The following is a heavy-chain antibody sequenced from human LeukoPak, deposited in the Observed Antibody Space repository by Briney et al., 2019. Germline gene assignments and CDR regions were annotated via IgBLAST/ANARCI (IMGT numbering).Heavy chain of an antibody. CDR3: ARDSDEYCSGGACSAFDH. D-gene: IGHD2-15*01. Sequence: PGGSLRLSCAGSGFNFSSYSMSWVRQAPWKGLEFVSSISSSSSYIYYADSMKGRFTISGDNAKKSLYLQMNSLRAEDTAVYYCARDSDEYCSGGACSAFDHWGQGTLVTVSS. CDR2: ISSSSSYI. J-gene: IGHJ4*02. CDR1: GFNFSSYS. V-gene: IGHV3-21*01.